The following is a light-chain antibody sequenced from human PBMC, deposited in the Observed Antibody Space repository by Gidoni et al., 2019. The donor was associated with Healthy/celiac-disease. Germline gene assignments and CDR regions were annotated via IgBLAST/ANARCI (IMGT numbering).Light chain of an antibody. CDR2: VKN. Sequence: SSELTQDPAVSVALGQTVRITCQGDSLRSYYASWYQQKPGQAPVLVIYVKNNRPSGIPDRFSGSSSGNTASLTITGAQAEDEADYYCNSRDSSGNHPGVFGGGTKLTVL. J-gene: IGLJ2*01. CDR3: NSRDSSGNHPGV. V-gene: IGLV3-19*01. CDR1: SLRSYY.